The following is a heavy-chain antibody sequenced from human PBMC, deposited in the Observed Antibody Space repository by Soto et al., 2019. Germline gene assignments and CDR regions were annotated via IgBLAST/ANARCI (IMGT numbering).Heavy chain of an antibody. D-gene: IGHD1-26*01. CDR2: ISGSGGST. CDR3: AKDDVGATPVQYNWFDP. Sequence: GGSLRLSCATSGFPCSSYAMIWVRPAPGKGLEWVSAISGSGGSTYYADSVKGRFTISRDNSKNTLYLQMNSLRAEDTAVYYCAKDDVGATPVQYNWFDPWGQGTLVTVSS. V-gene: IGHV3-23*01. J-gene: IGHJ5*02. CDR1: GFPCSSYA.